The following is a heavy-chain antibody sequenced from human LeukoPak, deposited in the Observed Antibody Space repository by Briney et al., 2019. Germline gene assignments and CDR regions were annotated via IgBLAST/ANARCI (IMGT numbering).Heavy chain of an antibody. J-gene: IGHJ4*02. V-gene: IGHV3-53*04. CDR3: SSSSPTSYTDY. D-gene: IGHD6-13*01. Sequence: PGGSLRLSCAASGFSVGSNYMTWVRQAPGKGLECVSVIYSGGSTYYADYVKGRFTISRHNTKNTLYLQMNSLRAEDTAVYYCSSSSPTSYTDYWGQGTLVTVSS. CDR2: IYSGGST. CDR1: GFSVGSNY.